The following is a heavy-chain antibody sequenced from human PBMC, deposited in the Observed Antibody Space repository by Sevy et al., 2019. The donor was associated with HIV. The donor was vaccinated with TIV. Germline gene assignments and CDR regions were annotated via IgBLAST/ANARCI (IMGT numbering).Heavy chain of an antibody. J-gene: IGHJ3*02. D-gene: IGHD1-26*01. CDR1: GFTFSSFG. CDR2: IRYDGKYK. CDR3: AKDQWAGI. V-gene: IGHV3-30*02. Sequence: GGSLRLSCAASGFTFSSFGMHWIRQAPGKGLEWVAFIRYDGKYKYEADSMKGRFTISRDNSKNTLYLKMDSLRAEDTAVYYCAKDQWAGIWGQGTMVTVSS.